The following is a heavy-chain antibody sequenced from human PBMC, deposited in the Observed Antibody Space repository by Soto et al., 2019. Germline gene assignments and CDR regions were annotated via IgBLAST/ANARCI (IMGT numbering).Heavy chain of an antibody. CDR1: GFIFSRYA. Sequence: QVQLVESGGGVVQPGRSLRLSCAASGFIFSRYAMHWVRQAPGKGLEWVAIISYDGSKKYYADSVTGRFTISRDNAKTTLSLQMNSLRAEDTAVYYCARGRGIAPAGTSFYNGMDVWGQGTTV. J-gene: IGHJ6*02. D-gene: IGHD6-13*01. CDR2: ISYDGSKK. CDR3: ARGRGIAPAGTSFYNGMDV. V-gene: IGHV3-30-3*01.